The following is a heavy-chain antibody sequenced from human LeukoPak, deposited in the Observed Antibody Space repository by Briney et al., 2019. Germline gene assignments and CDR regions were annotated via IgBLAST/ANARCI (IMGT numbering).Heavy chain of an antibody. CDR3: AKRRGLELLYYYYMDV. J-gene: IGHJ6*03. CDR2: ITGTSGRT. V-gene: IGHV3-23*01. D-gene: IGHD1-7*01. Sequence: GGSLRLSCEVSGLIFSNFAMAWVRQAPGKGLEWVSLITGTSGRTYYAASVKGRFTISRDNSKNTVYLQMNSLRAEDTAVYYCAKRRGLELLYYYYMDVWGKGTTVTVSS. CDR1: GLIFSNFA.